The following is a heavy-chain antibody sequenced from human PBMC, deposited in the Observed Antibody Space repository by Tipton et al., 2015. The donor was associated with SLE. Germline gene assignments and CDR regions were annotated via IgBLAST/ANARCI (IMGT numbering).Heavy chain of an antibody. Sequence: SLRLSCAASGFTFSNEAMTWVRQAPGKGLEWVSIISGNSDTIWYADSVKGRFTVSRDNSKNALYLHLNSLRAEDTAVYYCLNDPNWAWGSWGQGTLVTVSS. CDR3: LNDPNWAWGS. D-gene: IGHD7-27*01. J-gene: IGHJ4*02. CDR1: GFTFSNEA. CDR2: ISGNSDTI. V-gene: IGHV3-23*01.